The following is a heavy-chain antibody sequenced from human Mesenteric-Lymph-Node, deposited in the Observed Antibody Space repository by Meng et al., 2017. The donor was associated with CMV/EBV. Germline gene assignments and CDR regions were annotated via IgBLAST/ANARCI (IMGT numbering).Heavy chain of an antibody. D-gene: IGHD3-3*01. J-gene: IGHJ6*02. CDR1: GYTFTSYG. Sequence: ASVKVSCKASGYTFTSYGISWVRQAPGQGLEWMGWISAYNGNTNYAQKLQGRVTMTTDTSTSTAYMELRSLRSDDTAVYYCARGGKYDFWSGYWYYYYGMDVWGQGTTVTVSS. V-gene: IGHV1-18*01. CDR2: ISAYNGNT. CDR3: ARGGKYDFWSGYWYYYYGMDV.